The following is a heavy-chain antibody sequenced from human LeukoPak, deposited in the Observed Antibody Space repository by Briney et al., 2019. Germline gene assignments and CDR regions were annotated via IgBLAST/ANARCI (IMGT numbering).Heavy chain of an antibody. Sequence: SETLSLTCAVYGGSFSGYYWSWIRQPPGKGLEWIGEINHSGSTNYNLSLKSRVTISVDTSKNQFSLKLSSVTAADTAVYYCARLYCSSTSCRLDYWGQGTLVTVSS. V-gene: IGHV4-34*01. CDR1: GGSFSGYY. CDR3: ARLYCSSTSCRLDY. CDR2: INHSGST. D-gene: IGHD2-2*01. J-gene: IGHJ4*02.